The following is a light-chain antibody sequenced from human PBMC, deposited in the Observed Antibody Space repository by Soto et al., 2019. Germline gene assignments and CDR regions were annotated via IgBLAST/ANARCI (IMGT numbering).Light chain of an antibody. CDR3: SSFTDTGTVM. J-gene: IGLJ3*02. Sequence: QSVLTQPASVSGSPGQSFTISCTGTSSAVGAYHSVSWYQQHPGKAPKLIIFDVSNRPSGVSNRFSGSKSGNTASLTISGLQAEDEADYYCSSFTDTGTVMFGGGTKVTVL. CDR2: DVS. CDR1: SSAVGAYHS. V-gene: IGLV2-14*03.